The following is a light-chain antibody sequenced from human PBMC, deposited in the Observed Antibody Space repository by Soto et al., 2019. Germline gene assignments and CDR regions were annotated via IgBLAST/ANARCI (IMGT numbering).Light chain of an antibody. V-gene: IGKV3-11*01. J-gene: IGKJ5*01. CDR2: DAS. Sequence: EIVLTQSPATLSVSPGERSTLSYMSSQSVSSYLAWYQQKPGQAPRLLIYDASNRATGIPARFSGSGSGTDFTLTISSLEPEDFAVYYCQQRRNWPPFTFGQGTRLQIK. CDR3: QQRRNWPPFT. CDR1: QSVSSY.